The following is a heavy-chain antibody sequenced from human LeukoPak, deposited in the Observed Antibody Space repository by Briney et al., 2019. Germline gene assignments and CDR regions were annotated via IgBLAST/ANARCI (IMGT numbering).Heavy chain of an antibody. CDR2: ISSDGSNK. CDR3: ARASNYYDSSGYYDY. J-gene: IGHJ4*02. D-gene: IGHD3-22*01. V-gene: IGHV3-30*03. Sequence: PGRSLRLSCAASGFTFSSYGMHWVRQAPGKWLEWVAVISSDGSNKYYADSVKGRFTISRDNSKNTLYLQMNSLRAEDTAVYYCARASNYYDSSGYYDYWGQGTLVTVSS. CDR1: GFTFSSYG.